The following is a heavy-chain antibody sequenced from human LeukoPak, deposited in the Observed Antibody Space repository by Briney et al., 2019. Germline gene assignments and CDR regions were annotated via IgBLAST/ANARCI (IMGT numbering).Heavy chain of an antibody. V-gene: IGHV4-31*03. Sequence: PSQTLSLTCSVSGGSISSGAYYWSWIRQHPGKGLEWIGYIYYSGSTYYNPSLNSRVTISVDTSKNQFSLKLNSVTAADTAVYYCARDLNYYGSRGEGIGFDYWGQGTLVTVSS. CDR3: ARDLNYYGSRGEGIGFDY. D-gene: IGHD3-10*01. CDR2: IYYSGST. CDR1: GGSISSGAYY. J-gene: IGHJ4*02.